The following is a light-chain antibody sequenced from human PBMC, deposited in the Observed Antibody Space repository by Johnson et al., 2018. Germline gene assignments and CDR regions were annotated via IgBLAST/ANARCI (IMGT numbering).Light chain of an antibody. CDR3: GTWDSSLSAGNF. V-gene: IGLV1-51*02. Sequence: QSVLTQPPSVSAAPGQKVTISCSGSSSNIGNNYVSWYQQLPGTATKLIIYENNKRPSGIPDRFSGSKSGTSATLGINGLQTGDEADYYCGTWDSSLSAGNFFLTGTKVTVL. CDR2: ENN. CDR1: SSNIGNNY. J-gene: IGLJ1*01.